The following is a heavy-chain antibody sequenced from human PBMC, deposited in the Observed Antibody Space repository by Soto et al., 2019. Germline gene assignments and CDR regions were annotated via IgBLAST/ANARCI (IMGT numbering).Heavy chain of an antibody. CDR3: ARHAIYCSGGSCYSRFDY. J-gene: IGHJ4*02. Sequence: QLQLRESGPGLVKPSETLSLTCTVSGGSISSSSYYWGWIRQPPGKGLEWIGSIYYSGSTYYNPSLKSRVTISVDTSKNQFSLKLSSVTAADTAVYYCARHAIYCSGGSCYSRFDYWGQGTLVTVSS. CDR2: IYYSGST. D-gene: IGHD2-15*01. V-gene: IGHV4-39*01. CDR1: GGSISSSSYY.